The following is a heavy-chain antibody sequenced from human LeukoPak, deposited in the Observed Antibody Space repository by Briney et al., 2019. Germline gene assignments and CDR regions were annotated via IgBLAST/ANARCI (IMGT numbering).Heavy chain of an antibody. V-gene: IGHV4-4*08. D-gene: IGHD6-6*01. Sequence: GSLRLSCAASGLTFSNAWMSWVRQAPGKGLEWIGRIYTSGSTNYNPSLKSRVTISVDTSKNQFSLKLSSVTAADTAVYYCARGNLSIAARPKTYFDYWGQGTLVTVSS. CDR1: GLTFSNAW. J-gene: IGHJ4*02. CDR3: ARGNLSIAARPKTYFDY. CDR2: IYTSGST.